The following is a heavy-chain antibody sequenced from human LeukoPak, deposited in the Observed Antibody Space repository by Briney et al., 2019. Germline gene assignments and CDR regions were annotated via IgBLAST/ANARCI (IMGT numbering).Heavy chain of an antibody. D-gene: IGHD5-18*01. CDR2: IYYSGST. V-gene: IGHV4-31*03. J-gene: IGHJ4*02. CDR1: GGSISSGGYY. Sequence: SETLSLTCTVSGGSISSGGYYWSWIRQHPGKGLEWIGYIYYSGSTYYNPSLKSRVTISVDTSKNQFSLKLSSVTAADTAVYYRARGPARGYSYGTLDYWGQGTLVTVSS. CDR3: ARGPARGYSYGTLDY.